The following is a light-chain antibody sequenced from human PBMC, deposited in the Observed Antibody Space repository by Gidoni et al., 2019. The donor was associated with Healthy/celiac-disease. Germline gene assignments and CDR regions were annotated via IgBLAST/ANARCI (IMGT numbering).Light chain of an antibody. CDR1: QSGSSSY. V-gene: IGKV3-20*01. Sequence: EIVLTPSPGTLSLSPGDRATLSCRASQSGSSSYLAWYQQKPGQAPRLLIYGASSRATGIPDRFSVSGSGTDFTLTISRLEPEDFAVYYCQQYGSSPPYTFGQGTKLEIK. J-gene: IGKJ2*01. CDR2: GAS. CDR3: QQYGSSPPYT.